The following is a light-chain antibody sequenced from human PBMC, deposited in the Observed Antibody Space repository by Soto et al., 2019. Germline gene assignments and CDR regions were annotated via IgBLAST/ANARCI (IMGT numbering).Light chain of an antibody. Sequence: QSALTQPHSASGSPGQSVTIFCTGTSSDIGGYDHVSWYRQDPGKAPKVMIYEVTKRPSGVPDRFSGSKAGNTASLTVFGLQAEEEANYYCGSFAGPVWVFGGGTKLTVL. CDR3: GSFAGPVWV. J-gene: IGLJ3*02. CDR1: SSDIGGYDH. V-gene: IGLV2-8*01. CDR2: EVT.